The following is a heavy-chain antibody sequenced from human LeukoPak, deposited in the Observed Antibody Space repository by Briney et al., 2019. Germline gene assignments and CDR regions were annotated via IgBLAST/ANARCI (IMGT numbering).Heavy chain of an antibody. CDR3: TTYGSGSDYYYYMDV. CDR2: IRYDGSNT. J-gene: IGHJ6*03. D-gene: IGHD3-10*01. V-gene: IGHV3-30*02. Sequence: GGSLRLSCAASGFTFNNYGMHWVRQAPGKGLEWLAFIRYDGSNTYYADSVKGRFTVSRDDSKNTLYLQMNSLKTEDTAVYYCTTYGSGSDYYYYMDVWGKGTTVTVSS. CDR1: GFTFNNYG.